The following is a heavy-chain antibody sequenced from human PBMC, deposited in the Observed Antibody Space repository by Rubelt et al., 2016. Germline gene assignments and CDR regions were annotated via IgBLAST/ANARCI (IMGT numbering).Heavy chain of an antibody. CDR3: ARDFLEWSDAFDI. Sequence: QVQLVQSGAEVKKPGASVKVSCKASGYTFTSYGISWVRQAPGQGLEWMGGIIPIFGTANSAQEFHGRVPITAHESTSTAYMELSSLRAEDTAVYYCARDFLEWSDAFDIWGQGTMVTVSS. CDR2: IIPIFGTA. D-gene: IGHD3-3*01. J-gene: IGHJ3*02. V-gene: IGHV1-69*13. CDR1: GYTFTSYG.